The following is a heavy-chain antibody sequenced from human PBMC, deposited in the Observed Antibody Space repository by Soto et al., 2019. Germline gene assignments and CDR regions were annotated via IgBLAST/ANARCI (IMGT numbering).Heavy chain of an antibody. CDR1: GFSLTTNGVG. J-gene: IGHJ4*02. D-gene: IGHD4-4*01. CDR3: AKKGGDDYILSD. CDR2: IYWDDSK. Sequence: QVTLKESGPTLVKPTQTLTLTCTFSGFSLTTNGVGVGWIRQPPGKALEWLALIYWDDSKEYSPSLNSRLTITKDTSRNQVVLTMTNMDPVDTATYYCAKKGGDDYILSDWGQGTLVTVSS. V-gene: IGHV2-5*02.